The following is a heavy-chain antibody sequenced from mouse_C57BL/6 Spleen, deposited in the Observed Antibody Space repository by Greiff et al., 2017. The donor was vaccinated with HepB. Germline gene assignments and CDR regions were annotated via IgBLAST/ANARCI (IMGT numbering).Heavy chain of an antibody. V-gene: IGHV1-81*01. Sequence: QVQLQQSGAELARPGASVKLSCKASGYTFTSYGISWVKQSTGQGLEWIGEIYPRSGNTYYNEKFKGKATLTADKSSSTAYMELRSLTSEDSAVYFFARGDDYPLAYWGQGTLVTVSA. J-gene: IGHJ3*01. CDR1: GYTFTSYG. D-gene: IGHD2-4*01. CDR2: IYPRSGNT. CDR3: ARGDDYPLAY.